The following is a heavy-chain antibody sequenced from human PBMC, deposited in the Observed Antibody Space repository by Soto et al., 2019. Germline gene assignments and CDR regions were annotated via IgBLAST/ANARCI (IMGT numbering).Heavy chain of an antibody. CDR2: IYYSGST. CDR1: GGSIHSYY. Sequence: SETLSLTCTVSGGSIHSYYWTWIRQPPGKALEWIGYIYYSGSTNYNPSLKSRVTISVDTSKNQFSLKLSSVTAADTAVYYCARQAYSGSYSRGGFDYWGQGTLVTVSS. CDR3: ARQAYSGSYSRGGFDY. V-gene: IGHV4-59*08. J-gene: IGHJ4*02. D-gene: IGHD1-26*01.